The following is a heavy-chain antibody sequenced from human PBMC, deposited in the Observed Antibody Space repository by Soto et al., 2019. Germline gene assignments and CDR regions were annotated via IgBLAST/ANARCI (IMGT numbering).Heavy chain of an antibody. V-gene: IGHV1-3*01. D-gene: IGHD6-13*01. Sequence: ASVKVSCKASGYTFTSYGIHWVRQAPGQRLEWMGWINAANGDTKYSPKFQGKVTITRDTSASTAYMELSSLRSEDTAVYYCVRRHVSATGIDWFDPWGQGTLGTVST. CDR1: GYTFTSYG. CDR3: VRRHVSATGIDWFDP. J-gene: IGHJ5*02. CDR2: INAANGDT.